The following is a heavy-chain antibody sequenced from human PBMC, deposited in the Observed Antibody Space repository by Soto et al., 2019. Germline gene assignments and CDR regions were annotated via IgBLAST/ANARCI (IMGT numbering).Heavy chain of an antibody. CDR2: IQYNGYS. V-gene: IGHV4-59*08. J-gene: IGHJ6*02. Sequence: QVQLQESGPGLVKPSETLSLTCTVSGGAMTNYYCSWFRQPPGKGLEWIGYIQYNGYSAYNLSLKGRVTMSMDTSNTQFSLMLESVTATDTAVYYCARHGFGSLHGLVDVWGQGTTVIFSS. D-gene: IGHD3-10*01. CDR1: GGAMTNYY. CDR3: ARHGFGSLHGLVDV.